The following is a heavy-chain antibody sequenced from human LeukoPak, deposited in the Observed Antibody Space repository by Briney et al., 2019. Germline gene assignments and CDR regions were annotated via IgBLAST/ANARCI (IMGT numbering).Heavy chain of an antibody. Sequence: GGSLRLSCAASGFTFSNYWMTWVRQAPGKGLEWVAIIKQEGVETYYAESVKGRFTISRDNAKNSLFLEMNSPRDDDTAVYYWARGGIHSGYYHFDSWGRGTPVSVSS. J-gene: IGHJ4*02. CDR3: ARGGIHSGYYHFDS. D-gene: IGHD3-22*01. CDR2: IKQEGVET. CDR1: GFTFSNYW. V-gene: IGHV3-7*01.